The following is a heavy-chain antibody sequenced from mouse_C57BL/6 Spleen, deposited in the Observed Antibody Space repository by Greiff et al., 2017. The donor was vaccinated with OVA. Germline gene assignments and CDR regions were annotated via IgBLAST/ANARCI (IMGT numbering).Heavy chain of an antibody. J-gene: IGHJ3*01. D-gene: IGHD4-1*01. CDR1: GYTFTSYW. CDR3: ARKGTGTIAY. V-gene: IGHV1-55*01. CDR2: IYPGSGST. Sequence: QVHVKQPGAELVKPGASVKMSCKASGYTFTSYWITWVKQRPGQGLEWIGDIYPGSGSTNYNEKFKSKATLTVDTSSSTAYMQLSSLTSEDSAVYYCARKGTGTIAYWGQGTLVTVSA.